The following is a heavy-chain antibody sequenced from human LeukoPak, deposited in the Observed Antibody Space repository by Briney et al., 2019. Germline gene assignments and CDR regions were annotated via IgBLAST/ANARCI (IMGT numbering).Heavy chain of an antibody. CDR2: VDPEDGET. J-gene: IGHJ4*02. D-gene: IGHD3-16*01. CDR3: ATGVGGVRLGELYC. CDR1: GYTFTDYY. V-gene: IGHV1-69-2*01. Sequence: ASVKVSCKVSGYTFTDYYMHWVQQAPGKGLEWMGLVDPEDGETIYAEKFQDRVTITADTSTDTAYRELSSLRSEDTAVYYCATGVGGVRLGELYCWGQGTLVTVSS.